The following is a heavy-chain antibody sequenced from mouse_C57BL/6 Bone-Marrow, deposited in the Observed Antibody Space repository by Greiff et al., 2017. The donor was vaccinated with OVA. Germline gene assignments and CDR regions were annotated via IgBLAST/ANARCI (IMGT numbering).Heavy chain of an antibody. CDR1: GYTFTSYG. Sequence: QVQLQQSGAELARPGASVKLSCKASGYTFTSYGISWVKQRTGQGLEWIGEIYPRSGNTYYNEKFKGKATLTADKSSSTAYMELRSLTSEDSAVYFCARSDSNPGWYFDVWGTGTTVTVSS. J-gene: IGHJ1*03. CDR3: ARSDSNPGWYFDV. D-gene: IGHD2-5*01. CDR2: IYPRSGNT. V-gene: IGHV1-81*01.